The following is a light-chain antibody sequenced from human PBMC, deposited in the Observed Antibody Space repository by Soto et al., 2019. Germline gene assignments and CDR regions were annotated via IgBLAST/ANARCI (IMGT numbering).Light chain of an antibody. CDR2: DVS. CDR1: QDIRGA. Sequence: AIQLTQSPSSLSASVGDRVTITCRASQDIRGALAWYQQKPEKAPKILIYDVSTLESGVPSRFSGSSSGTDFTLTISSLQPVDFATYYCQQFNSYPITFGQGTRLEIK. CDR3: QQFNSYPIT. J-gene: IGKJ5*01. V-gene: IGKV1-13*02.